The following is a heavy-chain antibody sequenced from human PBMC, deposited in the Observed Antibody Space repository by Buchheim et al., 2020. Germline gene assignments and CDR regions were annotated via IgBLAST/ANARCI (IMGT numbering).Heavy chain of an antibody. D-gene: IGHD3-16*01. CDR1: GGTFSSAV. J-gene: IGHJ2*01. CDR2: IIPVFGIL. Sequence: QLVQSGAEVKRPGSSVKVSCRASGGTFSSAVIGWVRHAPGHGLEWMGGIIPVFGILNYAQKFQGRLSIAADRSTSTVYMELSSLTSDDTAVYFCARGDDLWGRGTL. V-gene: IGHV1-69*17. CDR3: ARGDDL.